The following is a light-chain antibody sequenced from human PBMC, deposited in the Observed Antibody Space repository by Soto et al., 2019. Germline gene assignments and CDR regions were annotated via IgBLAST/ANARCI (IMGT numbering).Light chain of an antibody. V-gene: IGKV3-11*01. J-gene: IGKJ1*01. CDR1: QYVGTR. CDR2: YTS. Sequence: DIVMTQSPLSLPVTPGEPATLSCRASQYVGTRLAWYQHKPGQAPRLLIYYTSNRATGIPARFSGSGSGTDFTLTISSLAPEDFAIYYCHQRQSWPRTFGQGTKVDIK. CDR3: HQRQSWPRT.